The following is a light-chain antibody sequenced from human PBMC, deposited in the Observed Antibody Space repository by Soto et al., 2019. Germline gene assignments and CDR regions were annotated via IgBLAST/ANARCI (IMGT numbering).Light chain of an antibody. J-gene: IGKJ4*01. CDR1: QSIGTY. Sequence: EIVLTQSPATLSLSPGESATLSCRASQSIGTYLAWYQQKPGQAPRLLIYDASNRATGIPDRFSGSGSGTDFTLTISSLEPEDFAVYYCQHGGFGGGTKVDIK. CDR3: QHGG. CDR2: DAS. V-gene: IGKV3-11*01.